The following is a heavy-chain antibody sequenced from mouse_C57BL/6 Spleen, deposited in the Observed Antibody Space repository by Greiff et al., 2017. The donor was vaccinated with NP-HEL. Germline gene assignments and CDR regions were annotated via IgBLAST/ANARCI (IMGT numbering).Heavy chain of an antibody. CDR2: INPYNGDT. J-gene: IGHJ1*03. Sequence: VQLQQSGPELVKPGDSVKISCKASGYSFTGYFMNWVMQSHGKSLEWIGRINPYNGDTFYTQKFKGKATLTVDKSSSTAHMELRSLTSEDSAVYYCARSGNYGSSHWYFDVWGTGTTVTVSS. CDR3: ARSGNYGSSHWYFDV. D-gene: IGHD1-1*01. CDR1: GYSFTGYF. V-gene: IGHV1-20*01.